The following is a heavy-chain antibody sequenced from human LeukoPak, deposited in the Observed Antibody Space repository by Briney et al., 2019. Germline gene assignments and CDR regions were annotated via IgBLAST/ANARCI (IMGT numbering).Heavy chain of an antibody. CDR1: GYTFTGYY. CDR3: ARVKVFEHWFDY. V-gene: IGHV1-2*02. CDR2: INPNSGGT. D-gene: IGHD1-1*01. J-gene: IGHJ4*02. Sequence: ASVKVSCKASGYTFTGYYMHWVRQAPGQGLEWMGWINPNSGGTNYAQKFQGRVTMTRDTSISTAYMELSRLRSDDTAVYYCARVKVFEHWFDYWGQGTLVTVSS.